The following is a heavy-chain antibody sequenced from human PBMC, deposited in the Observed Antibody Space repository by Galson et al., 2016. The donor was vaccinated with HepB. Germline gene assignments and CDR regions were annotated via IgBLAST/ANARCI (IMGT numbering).Heavy chain of an antibody. CDR1: GYTFTAYT. J-gene: IGHJ5*02. CDR3: ARENQQLSVGFDP. Sequence: SVKVPCKASGYTFTAYTIHWVRQAPGQRLEWMGWINPGNANTKYFQNFQGRATITRDTSTNTAYMELSSLRSEDTAVYYCARENQQLSVGFDPWGQGTLVAVSS. V-gene: IGHV1-3*01. CDR2: INPGNANT. D-gene: IGHD2-2*01.